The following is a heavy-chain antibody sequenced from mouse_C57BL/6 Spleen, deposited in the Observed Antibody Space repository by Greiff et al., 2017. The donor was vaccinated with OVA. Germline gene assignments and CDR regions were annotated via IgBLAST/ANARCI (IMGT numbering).Heavy chain of an antibody. CDR2: IDPETGGT. D-gene: IGHD1-1*01. CDR1: GYTFTDYE. J-gene: IGHJ2*01. Sequence: VQLQQSGAELVRPGASVTLSCKASGYTFTDYEMHWVKQTPVHGLEWIGAIDPETGGTAYNQKFKGKAILTADKSSSTAYMELRSLTSEDSAVYYCTRSTTVGGYFDYWGQGTTLTVSS. V-gene: IGHV1-15*01. CDR3: TRSTTVGGYFDY.